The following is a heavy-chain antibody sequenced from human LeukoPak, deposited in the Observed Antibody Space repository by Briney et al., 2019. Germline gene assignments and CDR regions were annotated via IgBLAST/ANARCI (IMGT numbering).Heavy chain of an antibody. CDR2: VYTRGST. CDR1: GGSINSGSYF. CDR3: AREEAAAGPYFDY. J-gene: IGHJ4*02. Sequence: SETLSLTCTVSGGSINSGSYFWNWIRQPTGKGLEWIGRVYTRGSTSYNPSLKSRVTISVDTSKNQFSLKLSSVTAADTAVYYCAREEAAAGPYFDYWGQGTLVTVSS. D-gene: IGHD6-13*01. V-gene: IGHV4-61*02.